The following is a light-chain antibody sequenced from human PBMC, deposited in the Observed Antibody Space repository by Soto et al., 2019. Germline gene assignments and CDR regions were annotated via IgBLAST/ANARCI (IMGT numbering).Light chain of an antibody. CDR3: SSYTSNNTFV. V-gene: IGLV2-14*01. J-gene: IGLJ1*01. Sequence: QSALTQPASVSGSPGQSITISCTGTSGDVGGYNYVSWYQHHPGKAPKLIIYEVTNRPSGVSNRFSGSKSGDTASLTISGRQAEDEADYYCSSYTSNNTFVFGTGTKLTVL. CDR2: EVT. CDR1: SGDVGGYNY.